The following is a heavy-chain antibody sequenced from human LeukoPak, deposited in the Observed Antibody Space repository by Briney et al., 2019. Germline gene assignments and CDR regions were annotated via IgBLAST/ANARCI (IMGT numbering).Heavy chain of an antibody. CDR3: TRFALDTAMVSHY. Sequence: GRSLRLSCTASGFTFGDYAMSWVRQAPGKGLEWVGFIRSKAYGGTTGYAASVKGRFTISRDDSKSIAYLQMNSLKTEDTAVYYCTRFALDTAMVSHYWGQGTLVTVSS. J-gene: IGHJ4*02. D-gene: IGHD5-18*01. CDR1: GFTFGDYA. CDR2: IRSKAYGGTT. V-gene: IGHV3-49*04.